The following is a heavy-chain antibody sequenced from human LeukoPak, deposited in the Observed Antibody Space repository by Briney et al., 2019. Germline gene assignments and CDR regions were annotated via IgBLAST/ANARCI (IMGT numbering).Heavy chain of an antibody. D-gene: IGHD6-19*01. Sequence: SETLSLTCTVSGGSVSSGSYYWSWIRQPPGKGLEWIGYIYYSGSTNYNPSLKSRVTISVDTSKNQFSLKLSSATAADTAVYYCARGASSTDYWGQGTLVTVSS. J-gene: IGHJ4*02. CDR3: ARGASSTDY. CDR1: GGSVSSGSYY. V-gene: IGHV4-61*01. CDR2: IYYSGST.